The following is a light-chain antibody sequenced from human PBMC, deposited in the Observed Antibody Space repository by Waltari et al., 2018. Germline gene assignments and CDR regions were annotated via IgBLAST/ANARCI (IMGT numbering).Light chain of an antibody. CDR1: QSVSSN. J-gene: IGKJ2*01. CDR3: QQSRDVPRT. Sequence: VFPPALGNLSSSPGESAMSSCRASQSVSSNLACYQQNSGQAPRLPIFESSYRATGTLGRFRGSSSGTDVNLSVRSQETEDVAVYDGQQSRDVPRTFGQGTTLEI. V-gene: IGKV3-11*01. CDR2: ESS.